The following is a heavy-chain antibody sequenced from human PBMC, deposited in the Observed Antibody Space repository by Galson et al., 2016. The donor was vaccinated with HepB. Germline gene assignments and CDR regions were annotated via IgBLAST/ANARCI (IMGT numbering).Heavy chain of an antibody. Sequence: ETLSLTCSVSGGSIVSSSYYWGWIRQPPGKGLDWIGNMFYSGSTYYNPSLKSRVTISVDTSRNQFSLQLTSVTAADAAVYYCARQSVGAFDYWGQGTLVTVSS. CDR2: MFYSGST. V-gene: IGHV4-39*01. J-gene: IGHJ4*02. CDR1: GGSIVSSSYY. D-gene: IGHD1-26*01. CDR3: ARQSVGAFDY.